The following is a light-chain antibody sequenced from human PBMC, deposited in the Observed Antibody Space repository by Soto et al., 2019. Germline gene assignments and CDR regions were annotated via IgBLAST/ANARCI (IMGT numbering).Light chain of an antibody. CDR3: HKYNNAPT. CDR2: ATS. J-gene: IGKJ4*01. Sequence: DIQLTQSPSSLSASVGDRVTLTCRASQAVSSYLAWYQQKPGKVPELLIYATSTLQSGAPSRFSGSGSGTDFTLTISSLQPEDVATYYCHKYNNAPTFGGGTKVEIK. V-gene: IGKV1-27*01. CDR1: QAVSSY.